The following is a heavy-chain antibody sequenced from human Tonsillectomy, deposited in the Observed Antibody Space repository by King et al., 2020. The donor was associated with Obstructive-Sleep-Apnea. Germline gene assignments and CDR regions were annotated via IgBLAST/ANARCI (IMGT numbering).Heavy chain of an antibody. D-gene: IGHD3-22*01. J-gene: IGHJ4*02. Sequence: VQLVESGGTLVQPGGSLRLSCAASGFTFRSYAMSWVRQAPGKGLEWVSAISDYDGSTYYADSVKGRFTISRDNSKNTLYLQMNGLRAEDTALYYCAKDGAAGYSDSGGYYSDFDYWGQGTLVTVSS. CDR3: AKDGAAGYSDSGGYYSDFDY. V-gene: IGHV3-23*04. CDR1: GFTFRSYA. CDR2: ISDYDGST.